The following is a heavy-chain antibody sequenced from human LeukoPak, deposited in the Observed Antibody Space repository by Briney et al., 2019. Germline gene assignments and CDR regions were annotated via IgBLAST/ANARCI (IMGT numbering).Heavy chain of an antibody. J-gene: IGHJ3*01. CDR2: ITSSGSTI. CDR1: GFTFSSYE. CDR3: ARSMSDAFDL. Sequence: QPGGSLRLSCAASGFTFSSYEMSWVRQAPGKGLEWVSYITSSGSTIYYADSVKGRFTISRDNAKNSLYLQMNSLRAEDTAIYYCARSMSDAFDLWGQGTMVTVS. V-gene: IGHV3-48*03.